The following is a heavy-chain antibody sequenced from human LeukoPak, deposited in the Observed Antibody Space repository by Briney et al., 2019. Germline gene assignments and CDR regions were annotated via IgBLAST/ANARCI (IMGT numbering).Heavy chain of an antibody. Sequence: GGSLSLSCAASGFTVSSNYMSWVRQAPGKGLEWVSVIYSGGSTYYADSVKGRFTISRDNSKNTLYLQMNSLRAEDTAVYYCARDAGDRGGFDYWGQGILVTVSS. J-gene: IGHJ4*02. V-gene: IGHV3-66*01. CDR1: GFTVSSNY. CDR3: ARDAGDRGGFDY. D-gene: IGHD7-27*01. CDR2: IYSGGST.